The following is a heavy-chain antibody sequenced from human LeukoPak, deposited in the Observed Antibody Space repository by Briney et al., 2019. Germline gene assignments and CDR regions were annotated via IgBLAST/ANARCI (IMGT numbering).Heavy chain of an antibody. Sequence: PGGSLRLSCAASGFTFSSYWVHWVRQAPGKGLVWVSRINSDGSSTSYADSVKGRFTISRDNAKNTLYLQMNSLRAEDTAVYYCAKDPRCSSTSCYFHYWGQGTLVTVSS. V-gene: IGHV3-74*01. CDR1: GFTFSSYW. CDR2: INSDGSST. D-gene: IGHD2-2*01. CDR3: AKDPRCSSTSCYFHY. J-gene: IGHJ4*02.